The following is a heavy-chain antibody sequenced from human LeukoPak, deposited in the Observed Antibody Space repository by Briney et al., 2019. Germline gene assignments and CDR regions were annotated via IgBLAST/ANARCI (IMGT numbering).Heavy chain of an antibody. D-gene: IGHD3-9*01. V-gene: IGHV4-59*01. CDR1: GGSISSYY. CDR2: IYYSGST. CDR3: ARDLDDILFYY. Sequence: SETLSLXCTVSGGSISSYYWSWIRQPPGKGLEWIGYIYYSGSTNYNPSLKSRVTISVDTSKNKFSLKLSSVTAADTAVYYCARDLDDILFYYWGQGTLVTVSS. J-gene: IGHJ4*02.